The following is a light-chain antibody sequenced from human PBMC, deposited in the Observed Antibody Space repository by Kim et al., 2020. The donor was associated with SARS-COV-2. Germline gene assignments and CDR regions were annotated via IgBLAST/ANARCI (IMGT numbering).Light chain of an antibody. CDR1: QSVSSN. Sequence: EIELTHSPGTLSLSPGERATLSCRTSQSVSSNLVWYQQKPGQAPRLVIYDAFKRATGIPDRFSGSGSGTDFSLTLSRREPEDFAVYYCHQWGTSPRTFCQGTKLQI. CDR3: HQWGTSPRT. CDR2: DAF. J-gene: IGKJ2*01. V-gene: IGKV3-20*01.